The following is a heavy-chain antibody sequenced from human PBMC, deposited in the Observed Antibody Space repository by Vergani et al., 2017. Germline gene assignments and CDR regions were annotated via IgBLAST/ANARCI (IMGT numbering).Heavy chain of an antibody. CDR2: INHSGST. V-gene: IGHV4-34*01. Sequence: QVRLQQWGAGLLKPSETLSLTCAVYGGSFSGYYWSWIRQPPGKGLEWIGEINHSGSTNYNPSLKSRVTISVDTSKNQFSLKLSSVTAADTAVYYCARDSSGLYYMDVWGKGTTVTVSS. CDR1: GGSFSGYY. CDR3: ARDSSGLYYMDV. J-gene: IGHJ6*03. D-gene: IGHD6-19*01.